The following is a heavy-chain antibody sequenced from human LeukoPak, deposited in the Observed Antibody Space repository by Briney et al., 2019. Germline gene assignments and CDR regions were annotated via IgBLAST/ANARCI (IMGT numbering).Heavy chain of an antibody. Sequence: GGSLRLSCAASGFTFSSYWMHWVRQAPGKGLVWVSYIKSDGRSTSYADSVKGRFTISRDNAKNTLYLQMNSLRAEDTAVYYCARDRGYTQDYWGQGALVTVSS. J-gene: IGHJ4*02. CDR2: IKSDGRST. V-gene: IGHV3-74*01. CDR3: ARDRGYTQDY. CDR1: GFTFSSYW. D-gene: IGHD5-12*01.